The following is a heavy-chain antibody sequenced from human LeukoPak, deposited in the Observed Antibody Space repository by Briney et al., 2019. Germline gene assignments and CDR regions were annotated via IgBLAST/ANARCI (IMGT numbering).Heavy chain of an antibody. CDR2: ISGSGGST. D-gene: IGHD3-22*01. Sequence: GGSLRLSCAASGNYWMHWVRQAPGKGLEWVSAISGSGGSTYYADSVKGRFTISRDNSKNTLYLQMNSLRAEDTAVYYCAKRTGKDSSGYRFDYWGQGTLVTVSS. J-gene: IGHJ4*02. CDR1: GNYW. V-gene: IGHV3-23*01. CDR3: AKRTGKDSSGYRFDY.